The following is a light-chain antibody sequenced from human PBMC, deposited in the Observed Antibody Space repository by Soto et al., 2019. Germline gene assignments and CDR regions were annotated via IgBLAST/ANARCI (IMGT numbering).Light chain of an antibody. J-gene: IGLJ1*01. CDR1: SSNIGSNT. CDR2: SNN. V-gene: IGLV1-44*01. Sequence: QSVLTQPPSASGTPLQRVTSSCSGSSSNIGSNTVNWYQQLPGTAPKLLIYSNNQRPSGVPDRFSGSKSGTSASLAISGLQSEDEADYYCAACDDSLNGYVFGTGTKVTVL. CDR3: AACDDSLNGYV.